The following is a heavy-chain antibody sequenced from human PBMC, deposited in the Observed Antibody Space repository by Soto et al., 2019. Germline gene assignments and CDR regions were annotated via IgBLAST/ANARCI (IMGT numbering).Heavy chain of an antibody. CDR2: IYSGGST. V-gene: IGHV3-66*01. CDR3: ALGLYSGPHYYYYGMDV. D-gene: IGHD1-26*01. Sequence: GGSLRLSCAASGFTVSSNYMSWVRQAPGKGLEWVSVIYSGGSTYYADSVKGRFTISRDNSKNTLYLQMNSLRAEDTAVYYCALGLYSGPHYYYYGMDVWGQGTTVTVSS. J-gene: IGHJ6*02. CDR1: GFTVSSNY.